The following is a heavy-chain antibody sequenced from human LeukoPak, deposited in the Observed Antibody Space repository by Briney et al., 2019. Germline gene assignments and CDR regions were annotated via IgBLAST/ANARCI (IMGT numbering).Heavy chain of an antibody. CDR2: IYTSGST. Sequence: SETLSLTCTVSGGSISSYYWSWIRQPAGKGLEWIGRIYTSGSTNYNPSLKSRVSMSVDTSKNQFSLKLSSVTAADTAVYYCARDHYYDSPHYYYYGMDVWGQGTTVTVSS. V-gene: IGHV4-4*07. J-gene: IGHJ6*02. CDR3: ARDHYYDSPHYYYYGMDV. D-gene: IGHD3-22*01. CDR1: GGSISSYY.